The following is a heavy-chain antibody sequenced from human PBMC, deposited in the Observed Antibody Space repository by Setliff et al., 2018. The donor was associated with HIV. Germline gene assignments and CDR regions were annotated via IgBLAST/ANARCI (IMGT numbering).Heavy chain of an antibody. CDR2: IYYSGST. D-gene: IGHD6-6*01. CDR3: ASEAWTSYRSSSGYYYYYMDV. J-gene: IGHJ6*03. V-gene: IGHV4-59*01. CDR1: GGSFSGYY. Sequence: PSETLSLTCAVYGGSFSGYYWSWIRQAPGKGLEWIGYIYYSGSTTYNPTLKSRVTMSIDTSKNQFSLKVRSVSAADTAVYYCASEAWTSYRSSSGYYYYYMDVWGKGTTVTVSS.